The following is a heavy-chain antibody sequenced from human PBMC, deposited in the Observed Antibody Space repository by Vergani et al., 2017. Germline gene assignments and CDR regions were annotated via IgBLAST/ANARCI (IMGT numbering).Heavy chain of an antibody. J-gene: IGHJ5*02. V-gene: IGHV3-30-3*01. CDR1: GFTFSSYA. D-gene: IGHD6-19*01. CDR2: ISYDGSNK. CDR3: ARRAAVVDSSGTYNWFDP. Sequence: QVQLVESGGGVVQPGRSLRLSCAASGFTFSSYAMHWVRQAPGKGLEWVAVISYDGSNKYYADSVKGRFTISRDNSKNTLYLQMNSLRAADTALYYCARRAAVVDSSGTYNWFDPWGQGTLVTVSS.